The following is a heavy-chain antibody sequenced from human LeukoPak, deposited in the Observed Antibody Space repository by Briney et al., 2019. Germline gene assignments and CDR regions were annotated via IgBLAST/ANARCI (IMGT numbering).Heavy chain of an antibody. J-gene: IGHJ5*02. Sequence: GGSLRLSCAASGFLFSSYGMHWVRQAPGKGLEWVSTISASGDNTYYADSVKGRFTISRDNFKKKLYQQTDSLRAEDTAVYYCAKGYYGSGTYGWFDPWGQGTLVTVSS. CDR1: GFLFSSYG. CDR3: AKGYYGSGTYGWFDP. CDR2: ISASGDNT. D-gene: IGHD3-10*01. V-gene: IGHV3-23*01.